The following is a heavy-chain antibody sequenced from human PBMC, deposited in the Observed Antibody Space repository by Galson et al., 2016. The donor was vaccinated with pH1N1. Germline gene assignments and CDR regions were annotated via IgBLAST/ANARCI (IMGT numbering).Heavy chain of an antibody. CDR2: ISASGANT. Sequence: SLRLSCAASGFTFNIFAMSWVRQAPGKGPEWVSSISASGANTNYADPVKGRFTISRDNSKNTLYLQTNSLRAEDTAIYYYVKRDSSGYYYGRFDSWGQGTLVTVSS. CDR1: GFTFNIFA. V-gene: IGHV3-23*01. J-gene: IGHJ4*02. D-gene: IGHD3-22*01. CDR3: VKRDSSGYYYGRFDS.